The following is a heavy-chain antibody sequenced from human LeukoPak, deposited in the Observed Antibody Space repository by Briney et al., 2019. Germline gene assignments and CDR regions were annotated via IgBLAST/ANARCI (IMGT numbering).Heavy chain of an antibody. CDR1: GFTFSSYS. J-gene: IGHJ4*02. V-gene: IGHV3-21*04. CDR2: ISSSSSYI. CDR3: AKDEEAWTPPYCSGGSCYRPGFDY. Sequence: PGGSLRLSCAASGFTFSSYSMNWVRQAPGKGLEWVSSISSSSSYIYYADSVKGRFTISRDNAKNSLYLQMNSLRAEDTALYYCAKDEEAWTPPYCSGGSCYRPGFDYWGQGTLVTVSS. D-gene: IGHD2-15*01.